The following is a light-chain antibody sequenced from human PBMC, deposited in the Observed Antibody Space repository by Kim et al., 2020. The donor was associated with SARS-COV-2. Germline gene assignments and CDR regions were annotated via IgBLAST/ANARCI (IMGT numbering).Light chain of an antibody. CDR1: SRDVGGYNY. Sequence: QSITISCTGTSRDVGGYNYVSCYQHHPGKAPKLMIYEVSNRPSGVSNCFSGSKSGNTASLTISGLQAEDEADYYCSSYTSSSTSRFGTGTKVTVL. J-gene: IGLJ1*01. CDR3: SSYTSSSTSR. V-gene: IGLV2-14*01. CDR2: EVS.